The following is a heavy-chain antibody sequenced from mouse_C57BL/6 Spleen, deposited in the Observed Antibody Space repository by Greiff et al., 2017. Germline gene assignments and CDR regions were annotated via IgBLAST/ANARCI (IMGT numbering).Heavy chain of an antibody. Sequence: EVQLVESGPGLVKPSQSLSLTCSVTGYSITSGYYWNWIRQFPGNKLEWMGYISYDGSNNYNPSLKNRISITRDTSKNQFFLKLNSVTTEDTATYYCASPLYYGSSFDYWGQGTTLTVSS. D-gene: IGHD1-1*01. CDR1: GYSITSGYY. V-gene: IGHV3-6*01. J-gene: IGHJ2*01. CDR2: ISYDGSN. CDR3: ASPLYYGSSFDY.